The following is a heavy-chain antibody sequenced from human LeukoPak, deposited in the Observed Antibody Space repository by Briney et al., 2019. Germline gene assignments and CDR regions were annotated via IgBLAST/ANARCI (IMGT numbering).Heavy chain of an antibody. V-gene: IGHV4-4*02. CDR3: ARVYGPVDY. J-gene: IGHJ4*02. CDR2: INYSGYK. CDR1: GGSISSSNW. Sequence: SETLSLTCAVSGGSISSSNWWNWVRQPPGKGLEWIGSINYSGYKYDNPSLKSRVTISGDTSKNQFSLKLSSVTAADTAVYYCARVYGPVDYWGQGTLVTVSS. D-gene: IGHD2-8*01.